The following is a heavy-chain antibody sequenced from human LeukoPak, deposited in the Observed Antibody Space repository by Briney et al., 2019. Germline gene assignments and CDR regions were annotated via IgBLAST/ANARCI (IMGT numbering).Heavy chain of an antibody. Sequence: GGSLRLSCAASGFTFDDYAMHWVRQAPGKGLEWVSGISWNSGSIGYADSVKGRFTISRDNAKNSLYLQMNSLRAEDTAVYYCARESIAGYCSGGSCYSGTDAFDIWGQGTMVTVSS. V-gene: IGHV3-9*01. D-gene: IGHD2-15*01. J-gene: IGHJ3*02. CDR3: ARESIAGYCSGGSCYSGTDAFDI. CDR1: GFTFDDYA. CDR2: ISWNSGSI.